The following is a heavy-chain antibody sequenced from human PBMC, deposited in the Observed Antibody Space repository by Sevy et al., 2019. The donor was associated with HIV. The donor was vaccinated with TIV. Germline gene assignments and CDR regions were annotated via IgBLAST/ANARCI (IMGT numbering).Heavy chain of an antibody. V-gene: IGHV1-24*01. D-gene: IGHD3-22*01. J-gene: IGHJ4*02. CDR1: GYTLTELS. Sequence: ASVKVSCKVSGYTLTELSMHWVRQAPGKGLEWMGSFDPEDGETIYQQKLKGRVTMTEDTSTDTAYMELSSLRSEDTAVYYCATTKDYYEDSGSPFDYWGQGTLVTVSS. CDR2: FDPEDGET. CDR3: ATTKDYYEDSGSPFDY.